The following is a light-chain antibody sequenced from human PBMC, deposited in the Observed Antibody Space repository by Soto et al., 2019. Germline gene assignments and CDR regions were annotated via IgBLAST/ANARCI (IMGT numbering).Light chain of an antibody. CDR2: AAS. V-gene: IGKV1-9*01. CDR3: QQLNSYPLT. CDR1: QGISSY. Sequence: DIQLTQSPSFLSASVGDRVTITCRASQGISSYLAWYQQKPGKPPKLLLSAASTLQSGVPSRFSGSGSGTEFTLTISSLQAEDVATYYCQQLNSYPLTFGRGTKVEIK. J-gene: IGKJ4*01.